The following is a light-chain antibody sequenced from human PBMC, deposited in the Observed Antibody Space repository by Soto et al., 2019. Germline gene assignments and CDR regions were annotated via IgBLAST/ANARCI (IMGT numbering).Light chain of an antibody. CDR2: DAS. CDR3: QQYADLIT. CDR1: QDISDY. Sequence: DIQMTQSPSSLSASVGDKITITCQASQDISDYLIWYQQKPGKPPKLLIYDASNVENGDPSRFSGSGSATLFTLTITSLQPEDFATYYCQQYADLITFGGGTKVDFK. J-gene: IGKJ4*01. V-gene: IGKV1-33*01.